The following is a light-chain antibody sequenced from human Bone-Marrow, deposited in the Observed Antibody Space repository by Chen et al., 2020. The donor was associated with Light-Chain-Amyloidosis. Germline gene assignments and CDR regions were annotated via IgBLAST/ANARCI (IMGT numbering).Light chain of an antibody. CDR1: QSISTW. CDR2: KAS. CDR3: QQYNSYWT. J-gene: IGKJ1*01. Sequence: DTQMTQSPSTLSVSVGDRVIITCRASQSISTWLAWYQQKPGKAPKLLISKASNLESGVPSRFSGSGSGTEFTLTISSLQPDDFATYYCQQYNSYWTFGQGTKVEIK. V-gene: IGKV1-5*03.